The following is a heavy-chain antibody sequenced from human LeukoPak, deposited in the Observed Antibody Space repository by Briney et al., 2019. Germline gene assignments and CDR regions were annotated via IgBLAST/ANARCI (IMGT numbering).Heavy chain of an antibody. CDR3: ARRSAAAGIDAFDI. J-gene: IGHJ3*02. V-gene: IGHV3-13*01. CDR2: VGTGGDT. Sequence: LGGSLRLSCSASGFSFRNYDMHWVRRPTGKGLEWVTAVGTGGDTYYAGSVKGRFTVVRENAKNTLYLQMNSLRAGDTAMYYCARRSAAAGIDAFDIWGQGTMVTVSS. CDR1: GFSFRNYD. D-gene: IGHD6-13*01.